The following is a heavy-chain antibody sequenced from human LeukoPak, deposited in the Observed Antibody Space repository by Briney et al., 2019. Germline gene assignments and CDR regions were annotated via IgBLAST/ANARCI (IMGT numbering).Heavy chain of an antibody. Sequence: GRSLRLSCAASGFTFSSYGMHWVRQAPGKGLEWVAVIWYDGSNKYYADSVKGRFTISRDNSKNTLYLQMNSLRVDDTAVYYCAKGGWRTGDGMNVWGQGATVTVSS. CDR3: AKGGWRTGDGMNV. V-gene: IGHV3-33*06. CDR1: GFTFSSYG. D-gene: IGHD6-19*01. CDR2: IWYDGSNK. J-gene: IGHJ6*02.